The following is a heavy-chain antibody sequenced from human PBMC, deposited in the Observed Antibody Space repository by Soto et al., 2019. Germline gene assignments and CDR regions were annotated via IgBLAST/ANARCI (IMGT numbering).Heavy chain of an antibody. V-gene: IGHV1-69*06. CDR2: IIPIFGTA. CDR3: ARANCRGGDCYSPPVRYYYGMDV. D-gene: IGHD2-21*02. CDR1: GGTFSSYA. J-gene: IGHJ6*02. Sequence: SVKVSCKASGGTFSSYAISWVRQAPGQGLEWMGGIIPIFGTANYAQKFQGRVTITADKSTSTAYMELSSLRSEDTAVYYCARANCRGGDCYSPPVRYYYGMDVWG.